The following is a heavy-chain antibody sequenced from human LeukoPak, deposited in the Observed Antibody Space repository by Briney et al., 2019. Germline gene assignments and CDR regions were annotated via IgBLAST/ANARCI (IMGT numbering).Heavy chain of an antibody. CDR1: GGSISTSSYY. J-gene: IGHJ6*03. V-gene: IGHV4-39*07. CDR2: IYYSGST. D-gene: IGHD1-26*01. Sequence: SEALSLTCTVSGGSISTSSYYWGWIRQPPGKGLEWIGSIYYSGSTYYNPSLKSRVTISVDTSKNQFSLKLSSVTAADTAVYYCARRMGQVGYYYMDVWGKGTTVTVSS. CDR3: ARRMGQVGYYYMDV.